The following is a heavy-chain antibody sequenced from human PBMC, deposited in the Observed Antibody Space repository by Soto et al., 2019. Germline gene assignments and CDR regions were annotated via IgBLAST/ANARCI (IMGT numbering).Heavy chain of an antibody. CDR2: IYYSGST. V-gene: IGHV4-59*08. Sequence: SETLSLTCTVSGGSISSYYWSWIRQPPGKGLEWIGYIYYSGSTNYNPSLKSRVTISVDTSKNQFSLKLSSVTAADTAVYYCARISDGSGSYYIYFDYWGQGTLVTVSS. D-gene: IGHD3-10*01. J-gene: IGHJ4*02. CDR3: ARISDGSGSYYIYFDY. CDR1: GGSISSYY.